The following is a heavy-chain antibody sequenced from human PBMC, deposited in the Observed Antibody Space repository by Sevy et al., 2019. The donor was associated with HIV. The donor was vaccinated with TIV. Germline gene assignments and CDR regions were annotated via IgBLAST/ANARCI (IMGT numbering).Heavy chain of an antibody. CDR2: ISAFNSDT. CDR3: ARAYCSGGRCYSLAY. CDR1: GYTFTSYR. Sequence: ASVKVSCKASGYTFTSYRIMWVRQGTGQGLEWMGWISAFNSDTNYAQKLQGRVTMTTDTSTSTVYMELRSLRSDDTAVYYCARAYCSGGRCYSLAYWGQGTLVTVSS. V-gene: IGHV1-18*01. D-gene: IGHD2-15*01. J-gene: IGHJ4*02.